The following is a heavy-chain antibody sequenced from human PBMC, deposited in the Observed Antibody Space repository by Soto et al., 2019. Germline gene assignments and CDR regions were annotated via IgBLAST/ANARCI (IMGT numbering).Heavy chain of an antibody. V-gene: IGHV4-61*08. CDR3: ARGFSSVSMDA. CDR1: CDSVSSGGYY. J-gene: IGHJ6*02. D-gene: IGHD6-19*01. Sequence: PSETLSLSCTVSCDSVSSGGYYWSWIRQPPGKGLEWIGYIYSSGSANYNPSPKSRVTISRDTSKNQISLKVAPVTAADTAGYYCARGFSSVSMDAWGQGTTVTV. CDR2: IYSSGSA.